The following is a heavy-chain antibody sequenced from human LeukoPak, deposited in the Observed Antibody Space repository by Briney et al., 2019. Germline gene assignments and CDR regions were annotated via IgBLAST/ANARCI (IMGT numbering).Heavy chain of an antibody. Sequence: GESLKISCKVSGYTFITYWIGWVRQMPGKCLEWMGIIYPGDSDTKYSPSFQGQVTISADKSISTAYLQWSSLKASDTAMYYCARRATTYFDYWGQGTLVTVSS. CDR2: IYPGDSDT. J-gene: IGHJ4*02. CDR3: ARRATTYFDY. V-gene: IGHV5-51*01. D-gene: IGHD1-26*01. CDR1: GYTFITYW.